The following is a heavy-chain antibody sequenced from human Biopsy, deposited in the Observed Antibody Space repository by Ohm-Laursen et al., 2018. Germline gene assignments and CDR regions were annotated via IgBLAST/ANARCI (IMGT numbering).Heavy chain of an antibody. J-gene: IGHJ4*02. CDR1: GFTVYNNY. CDR2: IYSGGDT. Sequence: SLRLSCAAPGFTVYNNYMTWVRQAPGKGLEWVSLIYSGGDTRYADSVKGRFTISRDNSRNTLFLQMNSLKAEDTAVYYCAKDRFPYTSGYSSVFEYWGQGTLVTVSS. CDR3: AKDRFPYTSGYSSVFEY. V-gene: IGHV3-66*01. D-gene: IGHD3-22*01.